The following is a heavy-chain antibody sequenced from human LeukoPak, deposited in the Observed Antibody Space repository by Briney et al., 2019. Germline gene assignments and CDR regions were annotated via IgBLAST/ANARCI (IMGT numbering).Heavy chain of an antibody. CDR1: GVPFSGCA. Sequence: GGSLRLSCVASGVPFSGCAMGWVRLPPGKGLEGVSTISGSGDRSYYADSVKGRFTISRDNSRNTLWLQMDSLRAEDTALYYCAARPPIIVAGPFDFWGQGALVTVSS. V-gene: IGHV3-23*01. D-gene: IGHD5-12*01. CDR2: ISGSGDRS. CDR3: AARPPIIVAGPFDF. J-gene: IGHJ4*02.